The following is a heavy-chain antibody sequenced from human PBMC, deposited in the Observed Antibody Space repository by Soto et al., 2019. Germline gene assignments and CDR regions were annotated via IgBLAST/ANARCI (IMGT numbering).Heavy chain of an antibody. CDR1: GYTFTSYA. CDR2: INGATGDT. V-gene: IGHV1-3*01. D-gene: IGHD1-26*01. J-gene: IGHJ4*02. Sequence: ASVKVSCKASGYTFTSYAMHWVRQAPGQRLEWMGWINGATGDTKFSEKFQGRVTFTRDTSAGTVYMQLSSLTSEDTAVYYCARDDSGFSGSHYIDYFNYWGQGALVTVSS. CDR3: ARDDSGFSGSHYIDYFNY.